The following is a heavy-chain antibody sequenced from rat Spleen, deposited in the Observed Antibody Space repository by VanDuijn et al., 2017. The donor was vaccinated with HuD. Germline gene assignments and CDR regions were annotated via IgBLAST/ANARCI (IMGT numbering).Heavy chain of an antibody. CDR2: ISWGGSST. J-gene: IGHJ4*01. V-gene: IGHV5-29*01. CDR1: GFTFSNYG. CDR3: TRGLPGSDYVMDA. D-gene: IGHD1-4*01. Sequence: EVQLVESGGGLVQPGRSLKVSCAASGFTFSNYGTHWIRQAPTKGLEWVASISWGGSSTYYPDNVKGRFTISRDNAKNALYLQMNNLRSEDTAIYYCTRGLPGSDYVMDAWGQGASVTVSS.